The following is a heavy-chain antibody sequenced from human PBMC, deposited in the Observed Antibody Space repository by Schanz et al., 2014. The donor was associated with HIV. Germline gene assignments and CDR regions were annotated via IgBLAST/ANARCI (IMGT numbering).Heavy chain of an antibody. D-gene: IGHD3-10*01. Sequence: QLQLVQSGAEVKKPGSSVKISCKGSGATFSSYAISWVRQAPGQGLEWVAGRIPLFGTSNSAQKFQGRVTMTRNTSISTAYMELSSLRSEDTAVYYCARGTMVRGVIRGSYYYGMDVWGQGTTVTVSS. J-gene: IGHJ6*02. CDR2: RIPLFGTS. CDR3: ARGTMVRGVIRGSYYYGMDV. V-gene: IGHV1-69*06. CDR1: GATFSSYA.